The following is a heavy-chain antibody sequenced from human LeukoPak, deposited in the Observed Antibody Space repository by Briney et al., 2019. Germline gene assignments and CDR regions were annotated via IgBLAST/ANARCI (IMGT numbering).Heavy chain of an antibody. D-gene: IGHD3-3*01. V-gene: IGHV4-4*07. CDR1: GGSISSYY. Sequence: PSETLSLTCTVSGGSISSYYWSWIRQPAGKGLEWIGRIYTSGSTNYNPSLKSRVTMPVDTSKNQFSLKLSSVTAADTAVYYCARGAIYDFWSGYYTYDYWGQGTLVTVSS. CDR3: ARGAIYDFWSGYYTYDY. J-gene: IGHJ4*02. CDR2: IYTSGST.